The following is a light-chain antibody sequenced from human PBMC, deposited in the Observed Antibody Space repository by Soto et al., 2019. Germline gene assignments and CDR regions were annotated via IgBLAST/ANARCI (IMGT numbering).Light chain of an antibody. CDR2: GAS. V-gene: IGKV3-15*01. J-gene: IGKJ1*01. CDR1: QSVSSK. CDR3: QQYNNWPRT. Sequence: EIVMTQSPATLSVSPGERATLSCRASQSVSSKLAWYQQKPGQAPRLLVFGASIRATGIPARFSGSGSGTEFTLTISSLQSEDFAVYYCQQYNNWPRTFGQGTKVDSK.